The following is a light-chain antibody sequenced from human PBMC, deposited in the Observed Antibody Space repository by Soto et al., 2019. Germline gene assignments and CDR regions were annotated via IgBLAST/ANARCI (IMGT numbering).Light chain of an antibody. CDR1: QGIRNF. Sequence: DIQMTQSPTSLSASVGDRVTITCRARQGIRNFVAWYQQKPGKAPRLLIYEASTLQSGVPSRFSGSGTGTDFTLTINSRQPEDVATYSCRKYSSVPVFGPGTKGEIK. V-gene: IGKV1-27*01. J-gene: IGKJ3*01. CDR3: RKYSSVPV. CDR2: EAS.